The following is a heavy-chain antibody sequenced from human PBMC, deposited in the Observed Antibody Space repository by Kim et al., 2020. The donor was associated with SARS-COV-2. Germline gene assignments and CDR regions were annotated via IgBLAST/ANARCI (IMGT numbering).Heavy chain of an antibody. J-gene: IGHJ6*02. CDR2: ISAYNGNT. CDR1: GYTFTSYG. Sequence: ASVKVSCKASGYTFTSYGISWVRQAPGQGLEWMGWISAYNGNTNYAQKLQGRVTMTTDTSTSTAYMELRSLRSDDPAVYYCAREGRYYYDSSEPELYGMDVWGQGTTVTVSS. CDR3: AREGRYYYDSSEPELYGMDV. D-gene: IGHD3-22*01. V-gene: IGHV1-18*01.